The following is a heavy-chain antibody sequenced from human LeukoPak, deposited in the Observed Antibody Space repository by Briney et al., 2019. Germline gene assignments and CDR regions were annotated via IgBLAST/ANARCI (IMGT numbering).Heavy chain of an antibody. D-gene: IGHD5-12*01. CDR1: GFYFSTYV. J-gene: IGHJ4*02. CDR2: ISSGGGTT. Sequence: GGSLRLSCAASGFYFSTYVMGWVRQAPGKGLEGVAGISSGGGTTFYAGSVQGRFTISRDNSNNTLYLQMNSLRVEDTAVYFCAKDQSSSGYDFNYFNLWGQGTLVTVSS. CDR3: AKDQSSSGYDFNYFNL. V-gene: IGHV3-23*01.